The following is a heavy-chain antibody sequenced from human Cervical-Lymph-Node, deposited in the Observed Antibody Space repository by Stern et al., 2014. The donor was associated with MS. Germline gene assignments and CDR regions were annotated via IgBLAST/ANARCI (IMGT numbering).Heavy chain of an antibody. J-gene: IGHJ6*02. CDR3: ARDSHDYYRYGMDV. Sequence: QVQLVQSGAEVKKPGASVKVSCEASGYTFTSNGITWMRQAPGQGLEWVGWISAYNGDTKHAQKLQGRVTMTTDKSTSTAYMELRSLRSDDTAVYYCARDSHDYYRYGMDVWGQGTTVTVSS. V-gene: IGHV1-18*04. CDR1: GYTFTSNG. CDR2: ISAYNGDT.